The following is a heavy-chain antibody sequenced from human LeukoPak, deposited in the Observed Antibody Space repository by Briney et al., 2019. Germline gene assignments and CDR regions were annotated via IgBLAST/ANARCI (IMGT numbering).Heavy chain of an antibody. CDR2: IYYSGST. CDR3: ARAVHGFRYCSGGSCYYDEGFDP. D-gene: IGHD2-15*01. J-gene: IGHJ5*02. CDR1: GGSISSYY. Sequence: SETLSLTCTVSGGSISSYYWSWIRQPPGKGLKRIGYIYYSGSTNYNPSLKSRVTISVDTSKNQFSLKLSSVTAADTAVYYCARAVHGFRYCSGGSCYYDEGFDPWGQGTLVTVSS. V-gene: IGHV4-59*01.